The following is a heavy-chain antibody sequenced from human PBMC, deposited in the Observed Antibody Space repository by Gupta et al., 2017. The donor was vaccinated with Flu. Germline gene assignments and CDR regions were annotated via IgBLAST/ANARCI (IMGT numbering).Heavy chain of an antibody. CDR1: GFTFSSYA. V-gene: IGHV3-23*01. D-gene: IGHD6-19*01. CDR2: SSGSGGST. J-gene: IGHJ4*02. Sequence: EVQLLESGGGLVQPGGSLRLSCAASGFTFSSYAMSWVRQAPGKGLEWVSASSGSGGSTYYADSVKGRFTISRDNSKNTLYLQMNSLRAEDTAVYYCANYRRLYDPYSSGWPTFDYWGQGTLVTVSS. CDR3: ANYRRLYDPYSSGWPTFDY.